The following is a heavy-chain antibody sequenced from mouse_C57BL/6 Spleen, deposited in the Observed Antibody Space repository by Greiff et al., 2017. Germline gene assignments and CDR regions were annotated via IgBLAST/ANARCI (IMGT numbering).Heavy chain of an antibody. J-gene: IGHJ1*01. V-gene: IGHV1-15*01. CDR2: IDPDTGGT. CDR1: GYTFTDYE. CDR3: TRFQYFDD. Sequence: VQLVESGAELVRPGASVTLSCKASGYTFTDYEMHWVKQTPMHGLEWIGAIDPDTGGTAYNQKFKGKAILTADKSSSTAYMELSSLTSEDSAVYYCTRFQYFDDWGPGTTLTVSS.